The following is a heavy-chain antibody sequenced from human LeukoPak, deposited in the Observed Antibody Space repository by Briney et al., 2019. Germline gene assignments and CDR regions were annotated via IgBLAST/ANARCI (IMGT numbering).Heavy chain of an antibody. Sequence: GGSLRLSCAASGFTFSNYGIHWVRQAPGKGLEWVAVISNDGSNKYYADSVKGRFTISRDNSKNTLYLQMNSLRAEDTAVYYCARDFRVGATDSPSFDYWGQGTLVTVSS. CDR3: ARDFRVGATDSPSFDY. CDR2: ISNDGSNK. J-gene: IGHJ4*02. CDR1: GFTFSNYG. V-gene: IGHV3-30*03. D-gene: IGHD1-26*01.